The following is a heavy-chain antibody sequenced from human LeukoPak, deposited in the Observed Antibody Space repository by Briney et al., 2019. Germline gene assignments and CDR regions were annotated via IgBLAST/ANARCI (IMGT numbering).Heavy chain of an antibody. D-gene: IGHD3-22*01. CDR2: IIPIFGTA. V-gene: IGHV1-69*05. Sequence: ASVKVSCKASGGTFSSYAISWVRQAPGQGLEWMGGIIPIFGTANYAQKFQGRVTITTDESTSTAYMELSSLRSEDTAVYYCALEYYYDSSGYYNRAPFDPWGQGTLVTVSS. CDR3: ALEYYYDSSGYYNRAPFDP. J-gene: IGHJ5*02. CDR1: GGTFSSYA.